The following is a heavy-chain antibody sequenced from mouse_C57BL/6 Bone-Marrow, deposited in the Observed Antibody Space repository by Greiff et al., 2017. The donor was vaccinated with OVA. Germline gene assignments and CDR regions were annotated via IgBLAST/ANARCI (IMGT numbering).Heavy chain of an antibody. V-gene: IGHV1-53*01. CDR2: INPSNGGT. CDR1: GYTFTSYW. Sequence: QVQLQQPGTELVKPGASVKLPCKASGYTFTSYWMHWVKQRPGQGLEWIGNINPSNGGTNYNEKFKSKATLTVDKSSSTAYMQLSSLTSEDSAVYYCARCAYDYDEGWYFDVWGTGTTVTVSS. D-gene: IGHD2-4*01. J-gene: IGHJ1*03. CDR3: ARCAYDYDEGWYFDV.